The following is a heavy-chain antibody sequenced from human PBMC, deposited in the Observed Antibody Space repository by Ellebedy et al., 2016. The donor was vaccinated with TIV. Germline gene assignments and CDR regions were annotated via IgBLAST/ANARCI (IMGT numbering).Heavy chain of an antibody. CDR2: FDPEDGET. J-gene: IGHJ6*02. CDR3: PTDIAGAVAAYYYHGMDV. D-gene: IGHD6-19*01. Sequence: AASVKVSCKVFGYTLTELSMRWVRQAPGKGLEWMGGFDPEDGETSYAQKFQGRVTMTEDTSTDTAYMELSRLSSEDTAVYYCPTDIAGAVAAYYYHGMDVWGQGTTVTVSS. V-gene: IGHV1-24*01. CDR1: GYTLTELS.